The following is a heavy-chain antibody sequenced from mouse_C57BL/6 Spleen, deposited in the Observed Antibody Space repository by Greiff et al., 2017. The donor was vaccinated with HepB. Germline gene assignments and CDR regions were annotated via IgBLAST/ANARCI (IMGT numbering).Heavy chain of an antibody. Sequence: VQLQQPGAELVRPGTSVKLSCKASGYTFTSYWMHWVKQRPGQGLEWIGVIDPSDSYTNYNQKFKGKATLTVDTSSSTAYMQLSSLTSEDSAVYYCARQDDGYYVWFAYWGQGTLVTVSA. J-gene: IGHJ3*01. V-gene: IGHV1-59*01. CDR1: GYTFTSYW. CDR3: ARQDDGYYVWFAY. CDR2: IDPSDSYT. D-gene: IGHD2-3*01.